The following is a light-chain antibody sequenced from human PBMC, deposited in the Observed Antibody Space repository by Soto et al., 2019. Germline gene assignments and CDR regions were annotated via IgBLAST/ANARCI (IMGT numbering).Light chain of an antibody. CDR3: QQFDSYPIT. V-gene: IGKV1-9*01. CDR2: AAS. Sequence: EIQMTDASGIRVELGGRGVINAYRASQGISSYLAWYQQKPGKAPKLLIYAASTLQSGVPSRFSGSGSGTDFTLTISSLQPEDFATSYCQQFDSYPITFGQGTRLEIK. J-gene: IGKJ5*01. CDR1: QGISSY.